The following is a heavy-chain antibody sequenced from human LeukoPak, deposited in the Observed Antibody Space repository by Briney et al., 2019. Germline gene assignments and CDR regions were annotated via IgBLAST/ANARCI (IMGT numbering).Heavy chain of an antibody. CDR3: AREAYYDFWSGYQKTQNFDY. Sequence: APVKVSCKASGYTFTSYGISWVRQAPGQGLEWMGWISAYNGNTNYAQKLQGRVTMTTDTSTSTAYMELRSLRSDDTAVYYCAREAYYDFWSGYQKTQNFDYWGQGTLVTVSS. J-gene: IGHJ4*02. D-gene: IGHD3-3*01. CDR1: GYTFTSYG. CDR2: ISAYNGNT. V-gene: IGHV1-18*01.